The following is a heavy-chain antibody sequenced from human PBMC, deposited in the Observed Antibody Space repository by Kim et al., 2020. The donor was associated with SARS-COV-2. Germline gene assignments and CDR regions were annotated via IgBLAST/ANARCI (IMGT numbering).Heavy chain of an antibody. V-gene: IGHV3-53*01. D-gene: IGHD3-22*01. CDR3: SRGTYDSGGYAPYYFAY. J-gene: IGHJ4*01. CDR1: DFTVSSNY. CDR2: IYKGGGT. Sequence: AGSLRLSCAASDFTVSSNYMSWVRPAPGKGLEWVATIYKGGGTFYADSVKGRFTISRDNAKNTVYLQMNSLSAEDTAVYNCSRGTYDSGGYAPYYFAYWG.